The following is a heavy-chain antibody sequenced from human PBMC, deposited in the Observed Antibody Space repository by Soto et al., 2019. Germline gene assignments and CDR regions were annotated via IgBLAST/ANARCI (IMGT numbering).Heavy chain of an antibody. Sequence: VQLLESGGGLVQPGGSLRLSCAASGFTFNINAMTWVRQAPGKGLEWVSTTGATGRTTYYADSVKGRFTVSRDNSKNTLDLHMSSLRAEDTAVYYCATVHNTSRSFDYWGQGTLVTVSS. J-gene: IGHJ4*02. CDR1: GFTFNINA. V-gene: IGHV3-23*01. CDR2: TGATGRTT. D-gene: IGHD1-20*01. CDR3: ATVHNTSRSFDY.